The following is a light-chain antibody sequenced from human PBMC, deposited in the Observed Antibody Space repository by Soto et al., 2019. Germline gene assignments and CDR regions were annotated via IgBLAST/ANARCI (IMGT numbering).Light chain of an antibody. J-gene: IGKJ1*01. V-gene: IGKV1-5*03. CDR3: QQYNSYWT. CDR2: KAS. CDR1: QSISSW. Sequence: DFQMTQSPSTLSASVGDRVTITCRASQSISSWLAWYQQKPGKAPKLLIYKASSLESGVPSRFSGSGSETEFTLTISSLQHEDFATYYCQQYNSYWTFGQGTKVEMK.